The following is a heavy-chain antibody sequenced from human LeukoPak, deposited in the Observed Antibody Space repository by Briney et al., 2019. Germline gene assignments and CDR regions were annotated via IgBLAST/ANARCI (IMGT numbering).Heavy chain of an antibody. CDR1: GASVSSASY. V-gene: IGHV4-61*01. J-gene: IGHJ5*02. Sequence: PSETLSLTCTVSGASVSSASYWTWIRQPPGKGVEWIAHIYNGVDTNYNPSLKRGVTISVDTSKTQFSPRLNSVTAADTAVYYCARSRAFNSGAFDPWGQGSLVTASS. CDR2: IYNGVDT. CDR3: ARSRAFNSGAFDP. D-gene: IGHD1-26*01.